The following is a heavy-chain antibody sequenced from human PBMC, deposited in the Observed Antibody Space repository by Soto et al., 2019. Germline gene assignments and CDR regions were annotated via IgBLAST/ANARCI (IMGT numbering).Heavy chain of an antibody. J-gene: IGHJ4*02. CDR3: TRYGYSGYDLGY. CDR1: GFTFSGSA. CDR2: IRSKANSYVT. D-gene: IGHD5-12*01. V-gene: IGHV3-73*01. Sequence: XGSLRLSCAASGFTFSGSAMHWVRQASGKGLEWVGRIRSKANSYVTAYAASVKGRFTISRDDSKNSAYLEMNSLKTEDTAVYYCTRYGYSGYDLGYWGQGTLVTVSS.